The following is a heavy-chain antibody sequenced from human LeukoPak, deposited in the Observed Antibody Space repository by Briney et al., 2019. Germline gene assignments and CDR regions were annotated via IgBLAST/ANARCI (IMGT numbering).Heavy chain of an antibody. J-gene: IGHJ5*02. CDR2: MNPKSGNT. V-gene: IGHV1-8*02. Sequence: ASVKVSCKASGYTFTSYDINWVRQATGQGLEWMGWMNPKSGNTGYGQKFQGRVTMTRVTSITTAYMELRSLRSDDTAVYYCTKASLAFGTKYFDPWGQGTLVTVSS. CDR1: GYTFTSYD. D-gene: IGHD3-10*01. CDR3: TKASLAFGTKYFDP.